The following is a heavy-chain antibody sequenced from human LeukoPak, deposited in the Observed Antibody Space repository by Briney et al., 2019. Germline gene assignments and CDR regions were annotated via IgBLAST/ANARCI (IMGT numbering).Heavy chain of an antibody. Sequence: TGGSLRLSCAASGFTFSSYAMSWIRQAPGKGLEWVSYISSSGSTIYYADSVKGRFTISRDNAKNSLYLQMNSLRAEDTAVYFCARGYFDSYFDYWGQGTLVTVSS. D-gene: IGHD3-9*01. V-gene: IGHV3-11*01. CDR3: ARGYFDSYFDY. J-gene: IGHJ4*02. CDR2: ISSSGSTI. CDR1: GFTFSSYA.